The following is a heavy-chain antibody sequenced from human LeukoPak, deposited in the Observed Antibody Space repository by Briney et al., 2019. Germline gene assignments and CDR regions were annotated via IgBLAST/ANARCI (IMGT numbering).Heavy chain of an antibody. CDR1: GFTFSSYS. CDR2: ISSSGSSI. Sequence: GGSLRLSCAASGFTFSSYSMNWVRQAPGKGLEWVSFISSSGSSIHYADSVKGRFSISRDNAKNSLYLQMNSLRAEDTAVYYCAELGITMIGGVWGKGTTVTISS. J-gene: IGHJ6*04. D-gene: IGHD3-10*02. V-gene: IGHV3-48*04. CDR3: AELGITMIGGV.